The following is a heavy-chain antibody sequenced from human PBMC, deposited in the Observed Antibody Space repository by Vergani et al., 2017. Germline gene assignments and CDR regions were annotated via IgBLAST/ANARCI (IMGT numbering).Heavy chain of an antibody. D-gene: IGHD1-26*01. CDR3: ARRAERWETLLRDDFDV. CDR1: GGSLSGYY. Sequence: QVQLQQWGPGLLKPSETLSLTCAVYGGSLSGYYLSWIRLAPGKGLEWIGEINHSGTINYNPTLKSPFNVSIDTSRDHFSLKWRSVSAADTAVYFCARRAERWETLLRDDFDVWGQGTFVTVSP. J-gene: IGHJ3*01. V-gene: IGHV4-34*01. CDR2: INHSGTI.